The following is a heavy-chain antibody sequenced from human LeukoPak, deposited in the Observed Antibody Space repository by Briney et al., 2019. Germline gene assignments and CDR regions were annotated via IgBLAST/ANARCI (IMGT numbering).Heavy chain of an antibody. V-gene: IGHV3-7*01. D-gene: IGHD3-3*01. CDR3: ASARSGYSCDF. Sequence: DSVKGRFTISRDNAKNSLYLQMNSLRAEDKAVYYCASARSGYSCDFGGQGTLVTVSS. J-gene: IGHJ4*02.